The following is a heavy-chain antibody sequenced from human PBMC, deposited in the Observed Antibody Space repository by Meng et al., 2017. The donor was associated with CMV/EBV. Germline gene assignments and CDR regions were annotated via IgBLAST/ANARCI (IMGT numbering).Heavy chain of an antibody. Sequence: SVKVSCKASGGTFSSYTISWVRQAPGHGLEWMGRIIPILGIANYAQKFQGRVTITTDKSTSTAYMELSSLRSEDTAVYYCARVGSGSQAGFIFHAFDIWGQGTMVTVSS. CDR3: ARVGSGSQAGFIFHAFDI. J-gene: IGHJ3*02. CDR1: GGTFSSYT. V-gene: IGHV1-69*02. CDR2: IIPILGIA. D-gene: IGHD1-26*01.